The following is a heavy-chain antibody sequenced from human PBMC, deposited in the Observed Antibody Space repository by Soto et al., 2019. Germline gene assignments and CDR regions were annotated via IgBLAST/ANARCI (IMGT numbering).Heavy chain of an antibody. CDR3: ARHQAKSWFDP. V-gene: IGHV3-7*01. Sequence: EVQLVESGGGLVQPGGSLRLSCAASGFTFSSYWMSWVRQAPGKGLEWVANIKQDGSEKYYVDSVKGRFTISRDNAKKSLYPQMNSLRAEDTAVYYCARHQAKSWFDPWGQGTLVTVSS. CDR2: IKQDGSEK. J-gene: IGHJ5*02. CDR1: GFTFSSYW.